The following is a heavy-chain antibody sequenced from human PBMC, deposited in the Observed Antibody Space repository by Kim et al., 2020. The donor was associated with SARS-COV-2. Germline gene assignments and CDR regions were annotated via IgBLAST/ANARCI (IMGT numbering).Heavy chain of an antibody. Sequence: GGSLRLSCAASGFTFGSYGMHWVRQAPGKGLEWVAVISYDGSNKYYADSVKGRFTISRDNSKNTLYLQMNSLRAEDTAVYYCAKDNQVEMATVYYYYMDVWGKGTTVTVSS. CDR1: GFTFGSYG. D-gene: IGHD4-4*01. J-gene: IGHJ6*03. V-gene: IGHV3-30*18. CDR3: AKDNQVEMATVYYYYMDV. CDR2: ISYDGSNK.